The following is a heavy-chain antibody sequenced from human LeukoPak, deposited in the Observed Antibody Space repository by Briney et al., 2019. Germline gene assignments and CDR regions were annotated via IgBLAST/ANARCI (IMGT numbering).Heavy chain of an antibody. CDR1: GFTFSSYG. CDR2: IWYDGSNK. V-gene: IGHV3-33*01. Sequence: GGSLRLSCAASGFTFSSYGMHWVRQAPGKGLEWVAVIWYDGSNKYYADSVKGRFTISRDNSKNTLYLQMSSLRAEDTAVYYCASKIAVAGTHDAFDIWGQGTMVTVSS. CDR3: ASKIAVAGTHDAFDI. J-gene: IGHJ3*02. D-gene: IGHD6-19*01.